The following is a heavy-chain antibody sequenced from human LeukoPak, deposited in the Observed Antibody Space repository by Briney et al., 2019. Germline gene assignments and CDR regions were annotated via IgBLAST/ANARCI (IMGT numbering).Heavy chain of an antibody. J-gene: IGHJ4*02. Sequence: GGSLRLSCAASGFTVSSTYMSWVRQAPGKGLEWVSVIYSGGSTYYADSVRGRFTISRDNSKNTLYLQMNSLRAEDTAVYYCACQGRDSYDSSGYSPDDYWGQGTLVTVSS. V-gene: IGHV3-66*04. CDR1: GFTVSSTY. D-gene: IGHD3-22*01. CDR3: ACQGRDSYDSSGYSPDDY. CDR2: IYSGGST.